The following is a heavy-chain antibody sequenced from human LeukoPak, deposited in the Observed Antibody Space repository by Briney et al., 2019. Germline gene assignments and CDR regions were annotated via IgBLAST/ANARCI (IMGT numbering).Heavy chain of an antibody. J-gene: IGHJ4*02. CDR1: GGSISSGSYY. V-gene: IGHV4-61*02. Sequence: PSETLSLTCTVSGGSISSGSYYWSWIRQAAGKGLEWIGRIYTSGITNYNPSLKSRVTISVDTSKNQFSLKLSSVTAADTAVYYCARGPGVASRLDYWGQGTLVTVSS. CDR3: ARGPGVASRLDY. CDR2: IYTSGIT. D-gene: IGHD5-12*01.